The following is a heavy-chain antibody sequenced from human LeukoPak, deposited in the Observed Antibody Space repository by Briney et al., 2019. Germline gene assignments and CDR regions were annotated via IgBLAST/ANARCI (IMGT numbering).Heavy chain of an antibody. CDR3: AKDHYSHRSSTSCPLDY. D-gene: IGHD2-2*01. Sequence: GGSLRLSCAASGLSFSNYGMHWLRQAPGKGLEWVAFIRYDGSNKYHADSVKGRFTISRDNSKSTLYLQMNSLRAEDTAVYYCAKDHYSHRSSTSCPLDYWGRGTLVTVSS. CDR2: IRYDGSNK. J-gene: IGHJ4*02. V-gene: IGHV3-30*02. CDR1: GLSFSNYG.